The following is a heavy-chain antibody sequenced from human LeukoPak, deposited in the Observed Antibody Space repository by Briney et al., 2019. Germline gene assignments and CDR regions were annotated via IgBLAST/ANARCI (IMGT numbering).Heavy chain of an antibody. J-gene: IGHJ4*02. Sequence: SETLSLTCTVSGGSISSGSYFWGWIRQPPGKGLEWIGEINHSGSTNYNPSLKSRVTISVDTSKNQFSLKLSSVTAADTAVYYCARHREYQLPRRYYFDYWGQGTLVTVSS. CDR3: ARHREYQLPRRYYFDY. CDR2: INHSGST. CDR1: GGSISSGSYF. V-gene: IGHV4-39*01. D-gene: IGHD2-2*01.